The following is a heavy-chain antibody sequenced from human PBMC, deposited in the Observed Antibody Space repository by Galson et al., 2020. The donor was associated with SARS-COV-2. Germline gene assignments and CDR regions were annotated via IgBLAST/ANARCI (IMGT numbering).Heavy chain of an antibody. CDR3: ASLTLLAF. V-gene: IGHV3-9*01. CDR1: GFTFDDYA. Sequence: SLKISCAASGFTFDDYAMHWVRQAPGKGLEWVSGISWNSGSIGYADSVKGRFTISRDNAKNSLYLQMNSLRAEDTALYYCASLTLLAFWGQGTLVTVSS. CDR2: ISWNSGSI. D-gene: IGHD2-15*01. J-gene: IGHJ4*02.